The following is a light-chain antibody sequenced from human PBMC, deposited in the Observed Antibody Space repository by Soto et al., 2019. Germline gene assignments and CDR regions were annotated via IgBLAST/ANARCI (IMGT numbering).Light chain of an antibody. V-gene: IGKV4-1*01. CDR3: QQDYSSPPGDT. CDR1: QSVLYSSNNKNY. CDR2: WAS. J-gene: IGKJ2*01. Sequence: DIVMTQSPDSLAVSLGERATINCKSSQSVLYSSNNKNYLAWYQQKPGQPPKLLIYWASTRESGVPDRFSGSGSGTDFTLTISSLQADDVAVYYCQQDYSSPPGDTFGQGTKLEIK.